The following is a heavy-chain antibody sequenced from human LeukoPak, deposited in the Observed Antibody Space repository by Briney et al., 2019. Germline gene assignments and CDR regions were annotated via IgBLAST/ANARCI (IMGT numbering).Heavy chain of an antibody. CDR1: GFTFRRYW. Sequence: GGSLRLSCADSGFTFRRYWMHWVRHTPGKGLVWVSCISGDGSVTRYADSVKGRFTISRDNTRNTLYLQVHSLRVEDMAVYYCATAGGETSRMGFDPWGQGSLVTVSS. CDR2: ISGDGSVT. V-gene: IGHV3-74*01. D-gene: IGHD4-17*01. J-gene: IGHJ5*02. CDR3: ATAGGETSRMGFDP.